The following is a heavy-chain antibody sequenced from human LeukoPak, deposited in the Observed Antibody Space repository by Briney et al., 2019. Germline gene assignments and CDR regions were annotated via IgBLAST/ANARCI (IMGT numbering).Heavy chain of an antibody. CDR1: GGSISSYY. D-gene: IGHD5-18*01. CDR2: IYYSGST. J-gene: IGHJ6*02. V-gene: IGHV4-59*01. CDR3: AREGGYSYGYYYYYYGMDV. Sequence: PSETLSLTCTVSGGSISSYYWSWIRQPPGKGREGLGYIYYSGSTNYNPSLKSRVTISVDTSKNQFSLKLSSVTAADTAVYYRAREGGYSYGYYYYYYGMDVWGQGTTVTVSS.